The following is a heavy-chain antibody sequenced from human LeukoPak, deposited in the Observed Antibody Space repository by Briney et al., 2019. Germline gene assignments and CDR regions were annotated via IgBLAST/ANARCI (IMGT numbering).Heavy chain of an antibody. CDR3: ARVRHAPLEYGYYMEV. Sequence: PSETLSLTCAVDGGSFSGLYWTWIRQTPAKRLEWIGEINQTGNTNYNPSLTDYHPSLKHRVTISVDSSKSQLSLKVNSVTAADTGIYYCARVRHAPLEYGYYMEVWGTGTPVAVSS. J-gene: IGHJ6*03. CDR2: INQTGNT. CDR1: GGSFSGLY. V-gene: IGHV4-34*01. D-gene: IGHD3-3*01.